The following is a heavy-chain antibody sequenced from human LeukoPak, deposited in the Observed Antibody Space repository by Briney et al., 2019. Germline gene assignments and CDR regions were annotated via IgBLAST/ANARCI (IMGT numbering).Heavy chain of an antibody. J-gene: IGHJ4*02. CDR2: ISGSGGST. CDR1: GFTFSSYA. CDR3: ARDLGGSYYNPAFYFDY. Sequence: PGGSLRLSCAASGFTFSSYAMTWVRQAPGKGLEWVSAISGSGGSTYYADSVKGRFTISRDNSKNTLYLQMNSLRAEDTAVYYCARDLGGSYYNPAFYFDYWGQGTLVTVSS. D-gene: IGHD1-26*01. V-gene: IGHV3-23*01.